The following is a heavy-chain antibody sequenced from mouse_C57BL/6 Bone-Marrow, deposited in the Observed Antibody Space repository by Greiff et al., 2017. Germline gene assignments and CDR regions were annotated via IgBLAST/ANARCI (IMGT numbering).Heavy chain of an antibody. CDR1: GYSITSGYY. CDR2: ISYDGSN. V-gene: IGHV3-6*01. D-gene: IGHD2-4*01. CDR3: ARVGITGYYFDY. J-gene: IGHJ2*01. Sequence: EVKLMESGPGLVKPSQSLSLTCSVTGYSITSGYYWNWIRQFPGNKLEWMGYISYDGSNNYNPSLKNRISITRDTSKNQFFLKLNSVTTEDTATYYCARVGITGYYFDYWGQGTTLTVSS.